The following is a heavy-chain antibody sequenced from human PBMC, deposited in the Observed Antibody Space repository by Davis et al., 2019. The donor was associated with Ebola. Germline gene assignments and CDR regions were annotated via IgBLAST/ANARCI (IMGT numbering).Heavy chain of an antibody. V-gene: IGHV1-18*01. J-gene: IGHJ4*02. Sequence: ASVKVSCKASGYTFTSYGISWVRQAPGQGLEWMGWISAYNGNTNYAQKFQGRVTITADESTSTAYMELSSLRSEDTAVYYCARETYHGNDYWGQGTLVTVSS. CDR1: GYTFTSYG. CDR3: ARETYHGNDY. D-gene: IGHD1-1*01. CDR2: ISAYNGNT.